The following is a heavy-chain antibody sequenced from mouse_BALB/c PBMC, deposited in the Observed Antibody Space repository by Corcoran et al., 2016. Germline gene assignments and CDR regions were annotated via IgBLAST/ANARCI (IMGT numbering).Heavy chain of an antibody. CDR3: ARGLLRYAMDY. J-gene: IGHJ4*01. Sequence: QVQLQQSGAELMKPGASVKISCKATGYTFSSYWIEWVKQRPGHGLEWIGEILPGSGSTNNNEKFKGKATFTADTSSNTAYMQLSSLTSEDSAVYYCARGLLRYAMDYWGQGTSVTVSS. V-gene: IGHV1-9*01. CDR2: ILPGSGST. D-gene: IGHD1-1*01. CDR1: GYTFSSYW.